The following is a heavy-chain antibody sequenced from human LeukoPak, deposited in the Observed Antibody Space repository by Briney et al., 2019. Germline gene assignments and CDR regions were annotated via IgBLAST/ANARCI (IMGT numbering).Heavy chain of an antibody. J-gene: IGHJ4*02. V-gene: IGHV4-30-4*02. CDR2: IYYSGST. CDR3: ARGTDYYGSGSYRLFDY. Sequence: SETLSLTCTVSGGSISSGDYYWSWIRQPPGKGLEWIGYIYYSGSTYYNPSLKSRVTISVDTSKNQFSLKLSSVTAADTAVYYCARGTDYYGSGSYRLFDYWGQGTLVTVSS. CDR1: GGSISSGDYY. D-gene: IGHD3-10*01.